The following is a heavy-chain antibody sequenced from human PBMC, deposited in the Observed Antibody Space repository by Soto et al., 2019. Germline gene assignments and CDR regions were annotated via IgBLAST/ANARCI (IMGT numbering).Heavy chain of an antibody. V-gene: IGHV3-23*01. CDR1: GFTFSSYA. J-gene: IGHJ5*02. Sequence: EVQLLESGGGLVQPGGSLRLSCAASGFTFSSYAMSWVRQAPGKGLEWVSAISGSGGSTYYADSVKGRFTISRDNSKNTLYLQMNSLRAEDTAVYYCAKDASPLLWFGESMLNWFDPWGQGTLVTVSS. CDR3: AKDASPLLWFGESMLNWFDP. D-gene: IGHD3-10*01. CDR2: ISGSGGST.